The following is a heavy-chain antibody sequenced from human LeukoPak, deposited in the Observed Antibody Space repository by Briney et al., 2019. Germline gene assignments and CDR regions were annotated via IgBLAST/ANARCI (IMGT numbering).Heavy chain of an antibody. CDR3: AREIRAGTYAFDI. CDR2: INPGGGST. CDR1: GYTFTSYY. D-gene: IGHD6-19*01. Sequence: ASVKVSCKASGYTFTSYYMHWVRQAPGQGLEWMGIINPGGGSTSYAQKFQGRVTMTRDTSISTAYMELSRLRSDDTAVYYCAREIRAGTYAFDIWGQGTMVTVSS. V-gene: IGHV1-46*01. J-gene: IGHJ3*02.